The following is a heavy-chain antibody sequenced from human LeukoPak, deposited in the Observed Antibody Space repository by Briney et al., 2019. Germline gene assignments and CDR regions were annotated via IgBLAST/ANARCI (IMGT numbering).Heavy chain of an antibody. V-gene: IGHV1-2*02. CDR3: ARDATMARWFDP. CDR1: GYTFTGNF. J-gene: IGHJ5*02. Sequence: ASVKVSCKASGYTFTGNFINWVRQGPGQGLEWMGWINPSTGGTNYAQKFQGRVTMTRDTSINTAYMELSRLRSEDTAVYYCARDATMARWFDPWGQGTLVTVSS. D-gene: IGHD5-12*01. CDR2: INPSTGGT.